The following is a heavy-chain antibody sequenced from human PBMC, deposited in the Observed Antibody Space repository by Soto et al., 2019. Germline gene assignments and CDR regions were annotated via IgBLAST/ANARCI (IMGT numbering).Heavy chain of an antibody. CDR3: ARGGVVRVDY. Sequence: SETLSLTCTVSGGSISSGGYYWSWIRQHPGKGLEWIGYIYYSGSTYYNPSLKSRVTISVDTSKNQFSLKLSSATAADTAVYYCARGGVVRVDYWGQGTLVTVSS. D-gene: IGHD3-10*01. J-gene: IGHJ4*02. CDR1: GGSISSGGYY. CDR2: IYYSGST. V-gene: IGHV4-31*03.